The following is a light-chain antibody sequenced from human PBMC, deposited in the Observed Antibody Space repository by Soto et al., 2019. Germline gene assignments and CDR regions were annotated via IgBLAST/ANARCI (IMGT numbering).Light chain of an antibody. CDR3: AAWDDSLNVWV. CDR1: SSNIGSNI. CDR2: SND. Sequence: QLVLTQPPSASGTPGQRVTISCSGSSSNIGSNIVNWYQQVPGTAPKLLIYSNDERPSGVPDRFSGSKSGTSASLAISGLQSEDEADYYCAAWDDSLNVWVFGGGTKLTVL. J-gene: IGLJ3*02. V-gene: IGLV1-44*01.